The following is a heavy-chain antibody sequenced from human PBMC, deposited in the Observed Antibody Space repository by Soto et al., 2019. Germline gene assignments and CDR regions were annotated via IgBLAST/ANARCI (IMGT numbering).Heavy chain of an antibody. CDR2: IIPIFGTA. D-gene: IGHD2-15*01. CDR1: GGTFSSYA. Sequence: ASVKVSCKASGGTFSSYAISWVRQAPGQGLEWMGGIIPIFGTANYAQKFQGRVTITADESTSTAYMELSSLRSEDTAVYYCARESRYCSGGSCLNWFDPWGQGTLVTVSS. CDR3: ARESRYCSGGSCLNWFDP. V-gene: IGHV1-69*13. J-gene: IGHJ5*02.